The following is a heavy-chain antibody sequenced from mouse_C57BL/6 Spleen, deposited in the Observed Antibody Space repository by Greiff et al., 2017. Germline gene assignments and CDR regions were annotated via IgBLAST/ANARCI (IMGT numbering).Heavy chain of an antibody. CDR1: GYTFTSYW. V-gene: IGHV1-52*01. J-gene: IGHJ3*01. D-gene: IGHD2-5*01. Sequence: QVQLKQPGAELVRPGSSVKLSCKASGYTFTSYWMHWVKQRPIQGLEWIGNIDPSDSETHSNQKFTDKATLTVDKSSSTAYMQLSSLTSEDSAVYYCAKGGSNYFFAYWGQGTLVTVSA. CDR3: AKGGSNYFFAY. CDR2: IDPSDSET.